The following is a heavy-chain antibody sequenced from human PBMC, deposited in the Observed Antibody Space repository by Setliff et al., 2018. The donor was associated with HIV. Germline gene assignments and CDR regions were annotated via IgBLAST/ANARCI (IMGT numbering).Heavy chain of an antibody. CDR2: IYYSGST. Sequence: SETLSLTCTVSGGSVSSGGYYWSWIRQHPGRGLEWIGYIYYSGSTYYTPSLKSRVRISVDTSKNQVSLKLSSVTVADTAVYYCARTRWGAPVDYWGQGILVTVSS. D-gene: IGHD3-16*01. CDR1: GGSVSSGGYY. CDR3: ARTRWGAPVDY. V-gene: IGHV4-31*03. J-gene: IGHJ4*02.